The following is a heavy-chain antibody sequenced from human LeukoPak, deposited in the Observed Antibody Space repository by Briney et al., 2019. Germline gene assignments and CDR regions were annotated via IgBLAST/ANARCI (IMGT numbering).Heavy chain of an antibody. CDR1: GGSISSYY. CDR2: IYYSGST. D-gene: IGHD6-13*01. CDR3: ARHYTRGAAAGTRYFDY. J-gene: IGHJ4*02. Sequence: PSETLSLTCTVSGGSISSYYWSWIRQPPGKGLEWIGYIYYSGSTNYNPSLKSRVTISVDTSKNQFSLKLSSVTAADTAVYYCARHYTRGAAAGTRYFDYWGQGTLVTVSS. V-gene: IGHV4-59*08.